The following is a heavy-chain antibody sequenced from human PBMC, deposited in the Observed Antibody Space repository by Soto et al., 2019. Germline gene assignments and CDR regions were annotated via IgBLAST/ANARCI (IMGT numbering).Heavy chain of an antibody. CDR2: ISGGGYTA. CDR3: AKCKGVATINSHFDY. V-gene: IGHV3-23*01. Sequence: EVQLLESGGGLVQPGGSLRLSCVVSGLTSRSHAMSWVRQAPGQGLEWVSGISGGGYTAYYPDAVRGRFTISRDNSKNTVYLQIDTLRADDTVVYYCAKCKGVATINSHFDYWGQGTLVTVSS. D-gene: IGHD5-12*01. CDR1: GLTSRSHA. J-gene: IGHJ4*02.